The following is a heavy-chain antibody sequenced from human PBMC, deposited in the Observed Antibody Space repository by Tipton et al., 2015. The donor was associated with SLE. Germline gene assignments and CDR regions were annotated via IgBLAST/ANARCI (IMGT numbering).Heavy chain of an antibody. CDR2: VYHSGST. V-gene: IGHV4-59*13. J-gene: IGHJ4*01. CDR1: GGSFNDYY. Sequence: TLSLTCTVSGGSFNDYYWTWLRQTPGTGLEWIGYVYHSGSTNYNPSLKSRVTISIDTSKHQFSLKLTPVTAADTAVYYCARDGSGAGRYDNGDYVFDYWGHGVLVTVSS. CDR3: ARDGSGAGRYDNGDYVFDY. D-gene: IGHD4-17*01.